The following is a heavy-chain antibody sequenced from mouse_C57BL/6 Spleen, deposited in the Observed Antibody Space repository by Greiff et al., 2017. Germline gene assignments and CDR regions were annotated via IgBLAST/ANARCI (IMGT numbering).Heavy chain of an antibody. V-gene: IGHV1-59*01. CDR1: GYTFTSYW. Sequence: QVQLQQSGAELVRPGTSVKLSCKASGYTFTSYWMHWVKQRPGQGLEWIGVIDPSDSYTNYNQKFKGKATLTVDTSSSTAYMQLSSLTSEDSAVYYCEAYSNSWFAYWGQGTLVTVSA. D-gene: IGHD2-5*01. CDR3: EAYSNSWFAY. CDR2: IDPSDSYT. J-gene: IGHJ3*01.